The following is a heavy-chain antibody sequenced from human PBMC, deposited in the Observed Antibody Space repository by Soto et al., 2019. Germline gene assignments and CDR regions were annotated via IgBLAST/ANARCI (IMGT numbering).Heavy chain of an antibody. V-gene: IGHV3-23*01. CDR2: ISGSGGST. J-gene: IGHJ4*02. CDR1: GFTFSSYA. D-gene: IGHD1-26*01. CDR3: ARRGSGSYYDY. Sequence: EVQLLESGGGLVQPGGSLRLSFAASGFTFSSYAMRWVRQAPVKGLEWVSAISGSGGSTYYADSVKGRFTISRDNSKNTLNLQMNSLRAEDTAVYYCARRGSGSYYDYWGQGTLVTVSS.